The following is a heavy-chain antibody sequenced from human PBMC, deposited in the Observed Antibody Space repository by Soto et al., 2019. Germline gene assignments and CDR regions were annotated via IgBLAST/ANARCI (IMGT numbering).Heavy chain of an antibody. CDR1: GGTFSTYT. CDR2: IIPIIGII. CDR3: AGDPDSHYNDSHASSHP. Sequence: QVQLVQSGAEVKKPGSSVKVSCKASGGTFSTYTITWLRQAPAQCLELMGRIIPIIGIINYAQKFQGRVKVSADKFPGTAYMELTGLRSHDTAVYYCAGDPDSHYNDSHASSHPWGQGTLVTVSS. D-gene: IGHD4-4*01. V-gene: IGHV1-69*08. J-gene: IGHJ5*02.